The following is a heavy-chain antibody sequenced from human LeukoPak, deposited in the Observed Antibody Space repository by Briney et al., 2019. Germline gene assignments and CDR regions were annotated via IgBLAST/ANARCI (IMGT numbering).Heavy chain of an antibody. V-gene: IGHV1-46*01. CDR2: INPSGGAT. CDR1: GYTFTSYY. CDR3: ARARDYDSSAYPPDY. Sequence: ASVKVSCKASGYTFTSYYMHWVRQAPGQGGEWMGIINPSGGATNYAQKFQGRVTMTRDTSTSTVYMELSSLRSEDTAIYYCARARDYDSSAYPPDYWGQGTLVTVSS. D-gene: IGHD3-22*01. J-gene: IGHJ4*02.